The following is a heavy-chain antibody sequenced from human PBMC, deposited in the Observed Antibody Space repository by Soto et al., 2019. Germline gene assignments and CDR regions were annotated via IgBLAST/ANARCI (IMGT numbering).Heavy chain of an antibody. D-gene: IGHD5-12*01. Sequence: QVQLVESGGGVVQPGGSLRLSCAASGFTFSSYGMHWVRQAPGKGLEWVAVISYHGINTHYADSVKVRFTISRDNYKNTLYLHMNSLRPEDTAVYYCAKTGDSGYDWGWFDPWGQGTLVTVSS. J-gene: IGHJ5*02. CDR3: AKTGDSGYDWGWFDP. CDR1: GFTFSSYG. CDR2: ISYHGINT. V-gene: IGHV3-30*18.